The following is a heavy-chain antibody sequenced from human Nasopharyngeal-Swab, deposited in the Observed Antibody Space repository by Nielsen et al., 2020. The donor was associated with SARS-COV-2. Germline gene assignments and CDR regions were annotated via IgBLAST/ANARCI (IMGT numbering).Heavy chain of an antibody. Sequence: KVSCKASGYTFTSYDINWVRQATGQGLEWMGWMNPNSGNTGYAQKFQGRVTITRNTSISTAYMELSSLRSEDTAVYYCARAGIAAILGVYYYGMDVWGQGTTVTVSS. CDR2: MNPNSGNT. V-gene: IGHV1-8*03. D-gene: IGHD6-13*01. J-gene: IGHJ6*02. CDR1: GYTFTSYD. CDR3: ARAGIAAILGVYYYGMDV.